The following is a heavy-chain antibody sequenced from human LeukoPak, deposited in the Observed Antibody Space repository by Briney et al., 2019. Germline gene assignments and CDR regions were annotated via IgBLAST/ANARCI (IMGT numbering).Heavy chain of an antibody. CDR1: GGSISSSSYY. J-gene: IGHJ4*02. CDR2: IYYSGST. V-gene: IGHV4-39*07. CDR3: ARDRAVGATDY. Sequence: SETLSLTCTVSGGSISSSSYYWGWLRQPPGTGLEWIGSIYYSGSTYYNPSLKSRVTISVDTSKNQFSLKLSSVTAADTAVYYCARDRAVGATDYWGQGTLVTVSS. D-gene: IGHD1-26*01.